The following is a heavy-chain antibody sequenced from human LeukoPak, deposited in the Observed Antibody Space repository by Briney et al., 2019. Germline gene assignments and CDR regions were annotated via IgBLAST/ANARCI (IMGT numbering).Heavy chain of an antibody. CDR3: ARGGSTLHSAGGHDIEFYYYYYMDV. CDR1: GGSFSGYY. Sequence: SETLSLTCAVYGGSFSGYYWSWIRQPPGKGLEWIGEINHSGSTNYNPSLKSRVTISVDKSKNQFSLKLTSVTAADTAVYYCARGGSTLHSAGGHDIEFYYYYYMDVWGKGTTVTISS. D-gene: IGHD3-9*01. V-gene: IGHV4-34*01. J-gene: IGHJ6*03. CDR2: INHSGST.